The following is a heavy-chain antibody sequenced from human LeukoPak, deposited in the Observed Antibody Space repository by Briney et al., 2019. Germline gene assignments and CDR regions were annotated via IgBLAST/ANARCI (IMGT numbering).Heavy chain of an antibody. Sequence: GGSLRLSCAASGFTFSSYWMSWVRQAPGKGLEWVANIKQDGSEKYYVDSVKGRFTISRDNSKNTLYLQMNSLRAEDTAVYYCAMTVTTDYFDYWGQGTLVTVSS. CDR3: AMTVTTDYFDY. J-gene: IGHJ4*02. V-gene: IGHV3-7*03. CDR1: GFTFSSYW. CDR2: IKQDGSEK. D-gene: IGHD4-17*01.